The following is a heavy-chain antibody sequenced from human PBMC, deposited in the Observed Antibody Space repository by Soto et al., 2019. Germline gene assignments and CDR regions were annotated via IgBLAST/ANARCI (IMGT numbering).Heavy chain of an antibody. CDR1: GYTFTSYG. CDR2: ISAYNGNT. D-gene: IGHD6-13*01. CDR3: ARVIRYSSSWYSWAFDI. V-gene: IGHV1-18*01. J-gene: IGHJ3*02. Sequence: QVQLVQSGAEVKQPGASVKVSCKASGYTFTSYGISWVRQAPGQGLEWMGWISAYNGNTNYAQKFQGRVTMTRDTSISTAYMELSRLRSDDTAVYYCARVIRYSSSWYSWAFDIWGQGTMVTVSS.